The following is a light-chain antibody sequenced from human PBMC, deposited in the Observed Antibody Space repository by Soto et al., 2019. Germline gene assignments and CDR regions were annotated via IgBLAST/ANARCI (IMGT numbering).Light chain of an antibody. CDR2: CAX. J-gene: IGKJ5*01. CDR3: RQYNNCPTST. CDR1: HSVTMN. V-gene: IGKV3-15*01. Sequence: IVMTQSPATLPVSQGERATLFXRASHSVTMNLPWYQQRAGQXTRILXXCAXTRATGILARFSGSGSGREFTLTISSLQSEDVAVSYCRQYNNCPTSTFGQGTRLEI.